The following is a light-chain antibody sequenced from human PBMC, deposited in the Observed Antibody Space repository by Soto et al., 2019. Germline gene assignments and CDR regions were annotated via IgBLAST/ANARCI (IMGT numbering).Light chain of an antibody. CDR2: GTS. Sequence: ALQMTQSPSSLSASVGDRVTITCRASQDIRTELGWYQQRAGKAPKLLIYGTSTLQSGDPSRFSGSGSGTDFTLTISNLQPEDFATYYCLHDYSYPRTFGQGTKVEVK. J-gene: IGKJ1*01. V-gene: IGKV1-6*01. CDR1: QDIRTE. CDR3: LHDYSYPRT.